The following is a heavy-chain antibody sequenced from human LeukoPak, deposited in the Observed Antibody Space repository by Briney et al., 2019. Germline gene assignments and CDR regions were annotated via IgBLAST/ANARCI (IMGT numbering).Heavy chain of an antibody. J-gene: IGHJ4*02. CDR3: ATTHRGQLLLFDY. Sequence: ASVKVSCKASGYTFTSYDINWVRQVTGQGLEWMGWMNPNSGNTGYAQKFQGRVTMTRNTSISTAYMELSSLRSEDTAVYYCATTHRGQLLLFDYWGQGTLVTVSS. V-gene: IGHV1-8*01. CDR2: MNPNSGNT. CDR1: GYTFTSYD. D-gene: IGHD2-2*01.